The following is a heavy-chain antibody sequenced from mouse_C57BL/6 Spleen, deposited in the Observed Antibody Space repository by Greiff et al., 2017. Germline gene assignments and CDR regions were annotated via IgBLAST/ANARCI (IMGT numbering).Heavy chain of an antibody. Sequence: VQLQQPGAELVRPGSSVKLSCKASGYTFTSYWMHWVKQRPLQGLEWIGNIDPSDSETHYNQKFKDKATLTVDKSSSTAYMQLSSLTSEDSAVYYCAREGGDAHAMDYWGQGTSVTVSS. CDR3: AREGGDAHAMDY. J-gene: IGHJ4*01. V-gene: IGHV1-52*01. CDR1: GYTFTSYW. CDR2: IDPSDSET.